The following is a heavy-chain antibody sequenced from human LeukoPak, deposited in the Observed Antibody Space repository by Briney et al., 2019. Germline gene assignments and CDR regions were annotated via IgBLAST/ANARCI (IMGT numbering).Heavy chain of an antibody. J-gene: IGHJ6*03. CDR2: ISGSGGST. CDR1: GFTFSSYG. D-gene: IGHD3-10*01. CDR3: AKVGYVTMVRGVTFYYYYMDV. Sequence: GGSLRLSCAASGFTFSSYGMSWVRQAPGKGLEWVSAISGSGGSTYYADSVKGRFTISRDNSKNTLYLQMNSLRAEDTAVYYCAKVGYVTMVRGVTFYYYYMDVWGKGTTVTISS. V-gene: IGHV3-23*01.